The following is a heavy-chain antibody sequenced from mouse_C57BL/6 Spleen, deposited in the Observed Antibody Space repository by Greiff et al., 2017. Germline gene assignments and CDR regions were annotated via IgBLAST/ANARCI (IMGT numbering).Heavy chain of an antibody. CDR3: ARRRLRRAMDY. D-gene: IGHD2-4*01. CDR1: GFNIKDYY. CDR2: IDPEDGET. V-gene: IGHV14-2*01. Sequence: EVMLVESGAELVKPGASVKLSCTASGFNIKDYYMHWVKQRTEQGLEWIGRIDPEDGETKYAPKFQGKATITADTSSNTAYLQRSSLTSEDTAVYYCARRRLRRAMDYWGQGTSVTVSS. J-gene: IGHJ4*01.